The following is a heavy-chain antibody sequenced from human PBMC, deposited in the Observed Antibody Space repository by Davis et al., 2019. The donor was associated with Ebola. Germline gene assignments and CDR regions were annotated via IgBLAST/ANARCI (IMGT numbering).Heavy chain of an antibody. V-gene: IGHV4-34*01. CDR3: ARGGLGYCSGGSCYHYYYYGMDV. J-gene: IGHJ6*02. Sequence: PGGSLRLSCAVYGGSFSGYYWSWIRQPPGKGLEWIGEINHSGSTNYNPSLKSRVTISVDTSKNQFSLKLSSVTAADTAVYYCARGGLGYCSGGSCYHYYYYGMDVWGQGTTVTVSS. CDR2: INHSGST. D-gene: IGHD2-15*01. CDR1: GGSFSGYY.